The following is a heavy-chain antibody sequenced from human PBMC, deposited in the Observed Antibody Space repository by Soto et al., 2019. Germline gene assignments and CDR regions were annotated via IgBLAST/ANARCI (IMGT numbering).Heavy chain of an antibody. CDR3: ARIEFIAATGALGAFDM. CDR2: IKQDGSQK. Sequence: EVQLVESGGGLVQPGGSLRLSCAASGFIFSNYWMSWVRQAPGKGLEWVATIKQDGSQKYYVDSVNGRFTISRDNAKKSLSLQMDSQRAEDTAVYYCARIEFIAATGALGAFDMWGQGTMVTVSS. CDR1: GFIFSNYW. V-gene: IGHV3-7*05. D-gene: IGHD6-13*01. J-gene: IGHJ3*02.